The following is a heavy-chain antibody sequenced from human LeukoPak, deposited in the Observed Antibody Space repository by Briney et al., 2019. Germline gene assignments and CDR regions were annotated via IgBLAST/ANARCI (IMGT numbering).Heavy chain of an antibody. Sequence: SQTLSLTCAISGDSVSSNSAAWDWIRQPPSRGLEWLGRTYYRSKWYNDYAVSVKSRITINPDTSKNQFSLQLNSVTPEDTAVYYCARESGLLAVAGTPAFDIWGQGTMVTVSS. CDR1: GDSVSSNSAA. D-gene: IGHD6-19*01. V-gene: IGHV6-1*01. J-gene: IGHJ3*02. CDR3: ARESGLLAVAGTPAFDI. CDR2: TYYRSKWYN.